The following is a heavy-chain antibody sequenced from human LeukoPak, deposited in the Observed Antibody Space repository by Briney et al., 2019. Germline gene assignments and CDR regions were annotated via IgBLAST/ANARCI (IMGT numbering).Heavy chain of an antibody. D-gene: IGHD5-24*01. V-gene: IGHV3-23*01. CDR1: GFTFSSYA. CDR2: ISVSGGST. CDR3: EKDTGGEMATIHDY. Sequence: SGGSLRLSCAASGFTFSSYAMSWVRQAPGKGLERVSAISVSGGSTYYADPVRGRFTISRDNSKNTLYLQMNSLRAEDTGVYYCEKDTGGEMATIHDYWGQGTLVTVSS. J-gene: IGHJ4*02.